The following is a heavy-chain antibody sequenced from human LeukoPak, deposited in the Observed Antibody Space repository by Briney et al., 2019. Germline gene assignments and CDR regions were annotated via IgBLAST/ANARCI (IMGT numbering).Heavy chain of an antibody. V-gene: IGHV3-9*01. CDR2: ISWNSGSI. J-gene: IGHJ4*02. CDR1: GFTFDDYA. Sequence: TGGSLRLSCAASGFTFDDYAMHWVRQAPGKGLEWVSGISWNSGSIGYADSVKGRFTISRDNAKNSLYLQMNSLRAEDTALYYCAKGNHYDILTGPDYWGQGTLVTVSS. CDR3: AKGNHYDILTGPDY. D-gene: IGHD3-9*01.